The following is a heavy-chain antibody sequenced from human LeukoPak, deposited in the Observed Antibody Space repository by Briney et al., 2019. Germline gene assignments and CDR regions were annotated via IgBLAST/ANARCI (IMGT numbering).Heavy chain of an antibody. CDR3: ARDNYAGANWFDP. Sequence: SVKVSCKASGGTFSSYAISRVRRAPGQGLEWMGGIIPIFGTANYAQKFQGRVTITTDESTSTAYMELSSLRSEDTAVYYCARDNYAGANWFDPWGQGTLVTVSS. D-gene: IGHD1-7*01. V-gene: IGHV1-69*05. CDR2: IIPIFGTA. J-gene: IGHJ5*02. CDR1: GGTFSSYA.